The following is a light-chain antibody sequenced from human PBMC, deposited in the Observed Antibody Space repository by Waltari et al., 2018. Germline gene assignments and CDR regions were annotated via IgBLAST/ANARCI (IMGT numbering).Light chain of an antibody. Sequence: DIVMTQSPDSLAVSLGARATINCKSSQRVLYSSNNKNYLTWYQQKPGQPPKLLIYWASTRESGVPDRFSGSASGTDFTLTISSLQAEDVAVYYCQQYYSAPYTFGQGTKLEIK. J-gene: IGKJ2*01. CDR2: WAS. CDR3: QQYYSAPYT. V-gene: IGKV4-1*01. CDR1: QRVLYSSNNKNY.